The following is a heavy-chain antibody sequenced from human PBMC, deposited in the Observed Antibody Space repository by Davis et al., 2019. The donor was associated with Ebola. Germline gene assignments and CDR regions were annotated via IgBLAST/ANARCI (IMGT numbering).Heavy chain of an antibody. CDR2: IAYTGNT. D-gene: IGHD2-2*01. CDR1: GALMPSYY. V-gene: IGHV4-59*07. Sequence: PSDPLSLPCTISGALMPSYYWSWIRTPPGKGLEWIGSIAYTGNTIYNPSLKSRVTISGDTSKKKFSLRLNYVTAGDTAGYYCARGGLVPAALYLWGQGTMVTVAS. J-gene: IGHJ3*01. CDR3: ARGGLVPAALYL.